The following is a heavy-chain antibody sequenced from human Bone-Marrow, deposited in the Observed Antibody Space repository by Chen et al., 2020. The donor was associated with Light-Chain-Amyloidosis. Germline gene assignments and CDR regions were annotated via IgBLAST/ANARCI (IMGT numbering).Heavy chain of an antibody. CDR1: GNSFSSHW. D-gene: IGHD6-13*01. V-gene: IGHV5-51*01. CDR2: MYPDDSDT. Sequence: GESLKISCEGSGNSFSSHWIGWVRQMPGKGLEWMGIMYPDDSDTRYSPSFQGQVTISADKSISTTYLQWNSLKASDTAMYYCARLQGGMAAGIDYWGQGTLVTVSS. CDR3: ARLQGGMAAGIDY. J-gene: IGHJ4*02.